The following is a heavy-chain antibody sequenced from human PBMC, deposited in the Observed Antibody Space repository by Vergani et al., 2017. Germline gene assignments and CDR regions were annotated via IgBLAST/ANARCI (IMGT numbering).Heavy chain of an antibody. J-gene: IGHJ4*02. V-gene: IGHV3-23*01. CDR2: ISGSGGST. CDR1: GFTFSSYA. CDR3: AKDDYDILTGSLGY. Sequence: EVQLLESGGGLVQPGGSLRLSCAASGFTFSSYAMSWVRQAPGKGLEWVSAISGSGGSTYYADSVKGRFTISRDNSKNTLSLQMNSLRAEDTAVYYCAKDDYDILTGSLGYWGQGTLVTVSS. D-gene: IGHD3-9*01.